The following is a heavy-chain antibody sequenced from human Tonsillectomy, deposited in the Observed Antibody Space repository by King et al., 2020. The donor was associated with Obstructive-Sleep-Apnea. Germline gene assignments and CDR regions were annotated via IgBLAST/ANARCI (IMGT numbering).Heavy chain of an antibody. CDR2: MNPHSGNS. Sequence: VQLVESGAEVKKPGASVKVSCKASGYTLTSSDVNWVRQATGQGLEWVGWMNPHSGNSGYAQKFQGRVTMTTDTSINTAYMELSSLRYDDTAVYYCAREHCNKTDCLYYFETWGQGTLVTVSS. J-gene: IGHJ4*02. CDR3: AREHCNKTDCLYYFET. V-gene: IGHV1-8*01. CDR1: GYTLTSSD. D-gene: IGHD2/OR15-2a*01.